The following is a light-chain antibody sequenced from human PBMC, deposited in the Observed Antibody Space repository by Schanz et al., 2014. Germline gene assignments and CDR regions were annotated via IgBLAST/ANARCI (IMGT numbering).Light chain of an antibody. J-gene: IGKJ4*01. CDR3: QQYNTYLLT. V-gene: IGKV1-5*03. CDR1: QSINSW. Sequence: DIQMTQSPSTLSASVGDRVTITCRASQSINSWLAWYQQKPGKAPNLLISKASSLQSGVPSRFSGSGSGTEFTLTISSLQPDDFATYYCQQYNTYLLTFGGGTKVEIK. CDR2: KAS.